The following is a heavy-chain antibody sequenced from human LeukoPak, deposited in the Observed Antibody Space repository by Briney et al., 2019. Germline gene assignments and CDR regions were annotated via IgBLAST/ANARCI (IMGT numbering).Heavy chain of an antibody. V-gene: IGHV4-31*03. CDR3: ARQDGTGDYYYYYYMDV. D-gene: IGHD2-8*02. Sequence: SQTLSLTCTVSGGSISSGGYYWSWIRQHPGKGLEWIGYIYYSGSTYYNPSLKSRVTISVDTSKNQFSLKLSSVTAADTAVYYCARQDGTGDYYYYYYMDVWGKGTTVTVSS. CDR2: IYYSGST. CDR1: GGSISSGGYY. J-gene: IGHJ6*03.